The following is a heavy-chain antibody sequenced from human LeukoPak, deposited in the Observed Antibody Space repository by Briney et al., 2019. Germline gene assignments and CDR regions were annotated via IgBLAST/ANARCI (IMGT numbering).Heavy chain of an antibody. V-gene: IGHV1-2*02. Sequence: ASVKVSCKASGYTFTGYYMHWVRQAPGQGLEWMGWINPNSGGTNYAQKFQGRVTMTRDTSISTAYMELSRLRSGDTAVYYCARRRQQQWRNDAFDSWGQGTMVTVSS. CDR3: ARRRQQQWRNDAFDS. CDR2: INPNSGGT. CDR1: GYTFTGYY. J-gene: IGHJ3*02. D-gene: IGHD2-8*01.